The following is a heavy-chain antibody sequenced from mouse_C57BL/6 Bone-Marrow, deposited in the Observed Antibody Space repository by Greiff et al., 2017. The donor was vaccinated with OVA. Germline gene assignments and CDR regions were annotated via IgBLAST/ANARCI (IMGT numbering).Heavy chain of an antibody. CDR3: AIYNWDDFDY. J-gene: IGHJ2*01. Sequence: VQLQQSGPVLVKPGASVKMSCKASGYTFTDYYMNWVKQSHGKRLEWIGVINPYNGGTSYNQKFKGKATLTVDKSASTAYMELNSLTSEDSAVYYCAIYNWDDFDYWGQGTTLTVSS. CDR2: INPYNGGT. D-gene: IGHD4-1*02. V-gene: IGHV1-19*01. CDR1: GYTFTDYY.